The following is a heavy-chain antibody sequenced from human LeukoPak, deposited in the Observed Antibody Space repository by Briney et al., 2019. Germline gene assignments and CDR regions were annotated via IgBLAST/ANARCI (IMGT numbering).Heavy chain of an antibody. CDR1: GGSISSYY. CDR2: IYYSGST. J-gene: IGHJ4*02. V-gene: IGHV4-39*07. D-gene: IGHD3-9*01. Sequence: PSETLSLTCTVSGGSISSYYWGWIRQPPGKGLEWIGSIYYSGSTYYNPSLKSRVTISVDTSKNQFSLKLSSVTAADTAVYYCARFSSRYYDILTGYPSHDYWGQGTLITVSS. CDR3: ARFSSRYYDILTGYPSHDY.